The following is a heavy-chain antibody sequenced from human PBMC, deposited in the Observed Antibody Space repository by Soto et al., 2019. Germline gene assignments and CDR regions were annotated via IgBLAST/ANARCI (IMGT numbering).Heavy chain of an antibody. J-gene: IGHJ6*02. CDR2: IYYKSRWYN. V-gene: IGHV6-1*01. D-gene: IGHD5-12*01. CDR3: ARDCGYDPDPTSHCAMDF. Sequence: SQTLSLTCAISGDTVSTNTASWNWTRQSPSRGLEWLGRIYYKSRWYNDYSESLKSRIAIIPDTSRNQFSLQLNSVIPEDTAVYYCARDCGYDPDPTSHCAMDFWGQATKVTVSS. CDR1: GDTVSTNTAS.